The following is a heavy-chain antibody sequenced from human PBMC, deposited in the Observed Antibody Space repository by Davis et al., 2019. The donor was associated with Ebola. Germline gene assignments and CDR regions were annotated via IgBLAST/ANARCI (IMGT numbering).Heavy chain of an antibody. J-gene: IGHJ6*02. Sequence: ASVKVSCKASGYTFTGYYIHWVRQAPGQGLEWMGWINPNSGGTNYAQKFQGRVTITADKSTSTAYMELSSLRSEDTAVYYCARDEIRQLVPPYYYDMDVWGQGTTVTVSS. CDR1: GYTFTGYY. V-gene: IGHV1-2*02. CDR2: INPNSGGT. D-gene: IGHD6-13*01. CDR3: ARDEIRQLVPPYYYDMDV.